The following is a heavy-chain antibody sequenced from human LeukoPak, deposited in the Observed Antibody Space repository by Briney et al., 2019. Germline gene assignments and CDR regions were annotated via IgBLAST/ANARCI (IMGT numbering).Heavy chain of an antibody. D-gene: IGHD1-26*01. Sequence: SETLSLTCTVSGDSISSYYWSWIRQPPGKGLEWIGYIYYSGSTNYNPSLKSRVTISVDTSKNQFFLKLRSVTAADTAVYYCARDVGASNFDSWGQGVQVTVSS. V-gene: IGHV4-59*12. CDR2: IYYSGST. CDR3: ARDVGASNFDS. J-gene: IGHJ4*02. CDR1: GDSISSYY.